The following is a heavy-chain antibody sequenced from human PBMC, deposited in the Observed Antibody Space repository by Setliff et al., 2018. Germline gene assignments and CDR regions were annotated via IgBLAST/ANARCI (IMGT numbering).Heavy chain of an antibody. J-gene: IGHJ4*02. V-gene: IGHV1-18*01. CDR1: GYTFRNYA. CDR2: ISVYNGDT. Sequence: ASVKVSCKASGYTFRNYAFAWVRQAPGQGLEWVGWISVYNGDTNYARKFQGRVTLTTDTSTSTAYMELRSLTSDDSAFYYCARSLTGTLDPYYFDYWGQGTLVTVSS. D-gene: IGHD1-20*01. CDR3: ARSLTGTLDPYYFDY.